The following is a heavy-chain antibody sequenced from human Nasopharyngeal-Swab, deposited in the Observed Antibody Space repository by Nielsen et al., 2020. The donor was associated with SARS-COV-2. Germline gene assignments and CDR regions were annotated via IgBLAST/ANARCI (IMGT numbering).Heavy chain of an antibody. CDR1: GFTFSSYG. D-gene: IGHD3-10*01. V-gene: IGHV3-30*18. CDR2: ISYDGSNK. Sequence: GESLKISCAASGFTFSSYGMHWVRPAPGKGLEWVAVISYDGSNKYYADSVKGRFTISRDNSKNTLYLQMNSLRAEDTAVYYCAKSPITMVRGVIIASYYYYGMDVWGQGTTVTVSS. CDR3: AKSPITMVRGVIIASYYYYGMDV. J-gene: IGHJ6*02.